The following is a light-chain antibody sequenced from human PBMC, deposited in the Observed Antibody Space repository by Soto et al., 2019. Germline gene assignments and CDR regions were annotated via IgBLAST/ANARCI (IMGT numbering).Light chain of an antibody. CDR3: QQYNSWPWT. Sequence: ERVMTQSPATLSVSPGERATLSCRASQSGSRNLAWYQQKPGQAPRLLIYGASTRATGIPARFSGSGSGTEFTLTISSLQSEDFAIYYCQQYNSWPWTFGQGTKVEIK. J-gene: IGKJ1*01. V-gene: IGKV3-15*01. CDR1: QSGSRN. CDR2: GAS.